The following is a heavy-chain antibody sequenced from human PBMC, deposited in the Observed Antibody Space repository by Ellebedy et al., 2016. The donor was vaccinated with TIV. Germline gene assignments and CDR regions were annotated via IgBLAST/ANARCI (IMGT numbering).Heavy chain of an antibody. J-gene: IGHJ4*02. D-gene: IGHD3-10*01. CDR3: ARARGQYLYGSGSYFTN. CDR2: INASGTT. CDR1: GGSFSDYD. V-gene: IGHV4-34*01. Sequence: MPSETLSLTCAVFGGSFSDYDWSWIRQPPGKGLEWIGEINASGTTNNNPSLKNRVTISVDTPKRQFSLRLTSVTAADTAVYYCARARGQYLYGSGSYFTNWGQGEMVTVSS.